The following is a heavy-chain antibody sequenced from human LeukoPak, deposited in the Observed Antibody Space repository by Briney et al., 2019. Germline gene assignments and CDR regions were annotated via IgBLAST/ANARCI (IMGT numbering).Heavy chain of an antibody. J-gene: IGHJ4*02. CDR3: ARVRRRGSAYGSGSYYFDY. CDR1: GFPFSDYY. D-gene: IGHD3-10*01. CDR2: ISSSGSTI. V-gene: IGHV3-11*01. Sequence: GGSLRLSCAASGFPFSDYYMSWIRQAPGKGLEWVSYISSSGSTIYYADSVKGRFTNSRDHAKNSLYLQMNSLRAEDTAVYYCARVRRRGSAYGSGSYYFDYWGQGTLVTVSS.